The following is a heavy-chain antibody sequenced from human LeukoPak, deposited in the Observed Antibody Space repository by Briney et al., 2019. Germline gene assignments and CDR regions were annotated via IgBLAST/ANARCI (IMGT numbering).Heavy chain of an antibody. D-gene: IGHD6-6*01. CDR1: GFTFSSYA. J-gene: IGHJ6*02. V-gene: IGHV3-23*01. CDR3: AKASSSPLTSVFYYYYGMDV. Sequence: GGSLRLYCAASGFTFSSYAMSWVRQAPGKGLEWVSAISGSGGSTYYADSVKGRFTISRDNSKNTLYLQMNSLRAEDTAVYYCAKASSSPLTSVFYYYYGMDVWGQGTTVTVSS. CDR2: ISGSGGST.